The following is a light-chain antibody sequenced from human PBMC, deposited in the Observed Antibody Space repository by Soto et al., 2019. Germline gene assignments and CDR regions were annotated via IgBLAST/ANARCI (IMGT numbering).Light chain of an antibody. Sequence: SYELTQPPSVSVAPGQTATISCGGNNIGSKSVHWYQQRPGQAPVVVVYDDNDRPSGIPERFSGSNSGNTATLTISRVEAGDEADYYCQGWDSSSEEYVFGSGTKLTVL. CDR2: DDN. J-gene: IGLJ1*01. CDR1: NIGSKS. V-gene: IGLV3-21*02. CDR3: QGWDSSSEEYV.